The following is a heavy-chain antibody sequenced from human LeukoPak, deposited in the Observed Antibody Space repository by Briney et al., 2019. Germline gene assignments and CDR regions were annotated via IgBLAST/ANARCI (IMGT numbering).Heavy chain of an antibody. CDR1: GYTFTSYG. V-gene: IGHV1-18*01. CDR3: ARDPWHHYDFPPYNWSDP. CDR2: ISAYNGNT. J-gene: IGHJ5*02. D-gene: IGHD3-3*01. Sequence: ASVTVSCTASGYTFTSYGISWARQAPGQGLEWMGWISAYNGNTNYAQKLQGRVTMTTDTSTSTAYMELRSLRSDDTAVYYCARDPWHHYDFPPYNWSDPWGQGTLVTVSS.